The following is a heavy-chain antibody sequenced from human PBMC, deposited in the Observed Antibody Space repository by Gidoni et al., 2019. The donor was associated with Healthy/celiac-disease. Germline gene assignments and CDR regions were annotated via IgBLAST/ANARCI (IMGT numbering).Heavy chain of an antibody. CDR1: GFTFISSS. D-gene: IGHD3-3*01. V-gene: IGHV3-23*01. J-gene: IGHJ4*02. CDR2: ISGSGGRT. CDR3: AKDGYDFWSGYYTCFDY. Sequence: EVQLLESGGGLVQPGGSLRLSCAASGFTFISSSMSWVRQAPGKGLELVPAISGSGGRTYYADSVKGRFTISRDNSKNTLYLQMNSLRAEDTAVYYCAKDGYDFWSGYYTCFDYWGQGTLVTVSS.